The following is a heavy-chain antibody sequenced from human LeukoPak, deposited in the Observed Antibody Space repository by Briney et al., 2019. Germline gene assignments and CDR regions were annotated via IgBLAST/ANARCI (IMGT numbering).Heavy chain of an antibody. V-gene: IGHV4-31*03. CDR1: GGSISSGGYY. Sequence: SETLSLSCTVSGGSISSGGYYWSWIRQHPGKGLEWIGYIYYSGSTYYNPSLKSRVTISVDTSKNQFSLELSSVTAADTAVYYCARVGCSGGSCYFDYWGQGTLVTVSS. J-gene: IGHJ4*02. CDR2: IYYSGST. D-gene: IGHD2-15*01. CDR3: ARVGCSGGSCYFDY.